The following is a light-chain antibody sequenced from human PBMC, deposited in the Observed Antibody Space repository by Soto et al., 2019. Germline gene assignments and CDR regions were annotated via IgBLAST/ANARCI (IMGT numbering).Light chain of an antibody. Sequence: EIVLTQSPGTLSLSPGERATLTCRASETVTSRYLAWYQQKPGQAPRLLIYAASSRATGIPDRFSGSGSGTDFTLTISRLEPEDAAVYYCHRYGYGSDSFGQGTRLEIK. CDR2: AAS. J-gene: IGKJ5*01. V-gene: IGKV3-20*01. CDR3: HRYGYGSDS. CDR1: ETVTSRY.